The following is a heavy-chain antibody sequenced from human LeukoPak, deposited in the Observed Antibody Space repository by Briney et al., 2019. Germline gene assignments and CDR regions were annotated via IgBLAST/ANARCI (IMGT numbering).Heavy chain of an antibody. V-gene: IGHV3-30*02. D-gene: IGHD6-19*01. CDR2: IRNDGSHK. Sequence: GGSLRLSCTSSGFTFSTYAMHWVRHGPGRGLEWVAFIRNDGSHKSYADSVKGRFTISRDNSKNTLFLQMNSLRPEDTSVYYCAKDGGWYELYYMDVWGTGTMVTVSS. CDR3: AKDGGWYELYYMDV. CDR1: GFTFSTYA. J-gene: IGHJ6*03.